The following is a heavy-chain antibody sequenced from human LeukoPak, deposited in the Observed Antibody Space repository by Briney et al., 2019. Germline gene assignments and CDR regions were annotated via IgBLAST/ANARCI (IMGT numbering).Heavy chain of an antibody. CDR2: IYHSGST. J-gene: IGHJ3*02. Sequence: SETLSLTCTVSGGSISSGGYYWSWLRQPPGKGLEWIGYIYHSGSTYYNPSLKSRVTISVDRSKNQFSLKLSSVTAADTAVYYCARGLQRSNAFDIWGQGTMVTVSS. CDR3: ARGLQRSNAFDI. D-gene: IGHD5-18*01. V-gene: IGHV4-30-2*01. CDR1: GGSISSGGYY.